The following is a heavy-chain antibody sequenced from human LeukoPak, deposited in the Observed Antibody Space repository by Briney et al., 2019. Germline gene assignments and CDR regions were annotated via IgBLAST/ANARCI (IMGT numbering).Heavy chain of an antibody. V-gene: IGHV4-59*01. J-gene: IGHJ5*02. CDR1: GGSISSYY. CDR3: ARSGDYYGSGSYYRFDP. D-gene: IGHD3-10*01. CDR2: IYYSGST. Sequence: AETLSLTCTVSGGSISSYYWSWIRQPPGKGLEGMGDIYYSGSTNYNPSLKSRVTISVDTSKNQFPLTLSSVTAADTAVYYCARSGDYYGSGSYYRFDPWGQGTLVTVSS.